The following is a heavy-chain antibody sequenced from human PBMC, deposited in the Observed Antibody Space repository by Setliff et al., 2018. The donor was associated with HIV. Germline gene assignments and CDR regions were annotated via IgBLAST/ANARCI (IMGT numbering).Heavy chain of an antibody. V-gene: IGHV4-59*11. D-gene: IGHD3-10*01. Sequence: PSETLSLTCTVSGGSISSHYWSWIRQPPGKGLEWIGYIYYSGSTNYNPSLKSRVTISVETSKNQSSLKLSSVTAADTAVYYCARDGPLEGSYRYYYYYMDVWGRGTLVTVSS. CDR2: IYYSGST. CDR3: ARDGPLEGSYRYYYYYMDV. CDR1: GGSISSHY. J-gene: IGHJ6*03.